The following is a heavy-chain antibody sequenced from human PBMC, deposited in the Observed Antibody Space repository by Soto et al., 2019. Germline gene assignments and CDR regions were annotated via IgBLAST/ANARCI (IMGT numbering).Heavy chain of an antibody. CDR2: ISSSSSYI. V-gene: IGHV3-21*01. J-gene: IGHJ4*02. CDR3: ARASGGSYYYFDY. D-gene: IGHD1-26*01. Sequence: GGSLRLSCAASGFTFSSYSMNWVRQAPGKGLEWVSSISSSSSYIYYADSVKGRFTISRDNAKNSLYLQMNSRRAEDTAVYYCARASGGSYYYFDYWGQGTLVTVSS. CDR1: GFTFSSYS.